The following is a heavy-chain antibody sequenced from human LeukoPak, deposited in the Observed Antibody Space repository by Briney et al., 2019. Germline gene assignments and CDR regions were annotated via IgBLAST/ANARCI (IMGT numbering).Heavy chain of an antibody. CDR2: ISAYNGNT. Sequence: ASVKVSCKASGGTFSSYAISWVRQAPGQGLEWMGWISAYNGNTNYAQKLQGRVTMTTDTSTSTAYMELRSLRSDDTAVYYCARRMVRGGRDYWGQGTLVTVSS. J-gene: IGHJ4*02. D-gene: IGHD3-10*01. CDR1: GGTFSSYA. CDR3: ARRMVRGGRDY. V-gene: IGHV1-18*01.